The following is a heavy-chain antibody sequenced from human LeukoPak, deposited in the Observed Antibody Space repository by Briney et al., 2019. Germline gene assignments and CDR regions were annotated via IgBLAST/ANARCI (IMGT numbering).Heavy chain of an antibody. V-gene: IGHV4-39*07. CDR3: ARVRGYVWGSYRSKPDAFDI. J-gene: IGHJ3*02. CDR2: IYYSGST. Sequence: PSETLSLTCSVSGGSISSNTYYWGWIRQPPGKGLEWIGSIYYSGSTYYNPSLKSRVTISVDTSKNQFSLKLSSVTAADTAVYYCARVRGYVWGSYRSKPDAFDIWGQGTMVTVSS. CDR1: GGSISSNTYY. D-gene: IGHD3-16*02.